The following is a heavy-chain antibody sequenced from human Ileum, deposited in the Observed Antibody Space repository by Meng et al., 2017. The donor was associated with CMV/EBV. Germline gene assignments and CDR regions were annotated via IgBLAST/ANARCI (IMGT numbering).Heavy chain of an antibody. CDR2: ITHSGRT. D-gene: IGHD3-10*01. CDR1: GGSFTGYY. Sequence: QVQHKPWSAVLLKPSETLSLTCAVFGGSFTGYYWSWFRQSPGKGLEWIGEITHSGRTSYNLSLKSRVTISVDMSKYQFSLKLTSVTAADTAIYYCARGLASGWPDYWGQGTLVTVSS. V-gene: IGHV4-34*01. J-gene: IGHJ4*02. CDR3: ARGLASGWPDY.